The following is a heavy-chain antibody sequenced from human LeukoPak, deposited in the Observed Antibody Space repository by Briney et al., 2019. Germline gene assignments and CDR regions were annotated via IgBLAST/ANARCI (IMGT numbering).Heavy chain of an antibody. Sequence: GSLRLSCAASGFTFSSYSMNWVRQAPGKGLEWIGSICYSGSTYYYPSPKSRVTISVDTTTNKSSLQLSHGPTADTAAYYCARLTIFGHSSWDYWGQGTLVTVSS. V-gene: IGHV4-39*01. CDR1: GFTFSSYSMN. CDR3: ARLTIFGHSSWDY. D-gene: IGHD3/OR15-3a*01. CDR2: ICYSGST. J-gene: IGHJ4*02.